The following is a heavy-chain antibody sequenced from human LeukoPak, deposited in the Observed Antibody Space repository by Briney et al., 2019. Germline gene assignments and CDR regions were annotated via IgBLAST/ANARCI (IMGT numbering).Heavy chain of an antibody. V-gene: IGHV4-59*01. CDR2: IYYSGST. CDR3: ASLNNPYYYYMDV. Sequence: NPSETLSLTCTASGGSISSYYWSWIRQPPGKGLEWIGYIYYSGSTNYNPSLKSRVTISVDTSKNQFSLKLSSVTAADTAEYYCASLNNPYYYYMDVWGKGTTVTVSS. CDR1: GGSISSYY. D-gene: IGHD1/OR15-1a*01. J-gene: IGHJ6*03.